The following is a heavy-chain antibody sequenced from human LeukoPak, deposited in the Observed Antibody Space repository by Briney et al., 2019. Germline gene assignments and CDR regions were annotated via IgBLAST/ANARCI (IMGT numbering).Heavy chain of an antibody. J-gene: IGHJ5*02. V-gene: IGHV1-18*01. CDR1: GYTFTSYG. CDR3: ARDAITIFGVVTPFDP. D-gene: IGHD3-3*01. CDR2: ISAYNGNT. Sequence: ASVKVSCKASGYTFTSYGIIWVRQAPGQGLEWMGWISAYNGNTNYAQKLQGRVTMTTDTSTSTAYMELRSLRSDDTAVYYCARDAITIFGVVTPFDPWGQATLVTVSS.